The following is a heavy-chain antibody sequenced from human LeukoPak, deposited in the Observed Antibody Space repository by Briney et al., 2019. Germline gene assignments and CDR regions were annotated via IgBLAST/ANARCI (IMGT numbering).Heavy chain of an antibody. J-gene: IGHJ4*02. CDR3: AGGYSGYDLWRAFDY. Sequence: SETLSLTCTVSGGSISSYYWSWIRQPPGKGLEWIGYIYYSGSTNYNPSLKSRVTISVDTSKNQFSLKLSSVTAADTAVYYCAGGYSGYDLWRAFDYWGQGTLVTVSS. CDR1: GGSISSYY. V-gene: IGHV4-59*12. D-gene: IGHD5-12*01. CDR2: IYYSGST.